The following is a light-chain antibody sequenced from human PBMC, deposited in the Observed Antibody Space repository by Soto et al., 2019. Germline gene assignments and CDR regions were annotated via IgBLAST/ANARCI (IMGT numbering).Light chain of an antibody. CDR3: QQYNSYSWT. V-gene: IGKV1-5*03. CDR1: QSISSW. J-gene: IGKJ1*01. Sequence: DIEMTQSPSTLSASVGDRVTITCRASQSISSWLAWYQQKPGKAPKLLIYKASSLESGVPSRFSGSGSGTEFTLTISSLQPDDFATCYCQQYNSYSWTFGQGTKV. CDR2: KAS.